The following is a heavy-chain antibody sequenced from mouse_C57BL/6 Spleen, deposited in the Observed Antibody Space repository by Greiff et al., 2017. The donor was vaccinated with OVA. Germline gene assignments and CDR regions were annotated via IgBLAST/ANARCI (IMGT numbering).Heavy chain of an antibody. CDR3: ARSSYDYKDWYFDV. Sequence: QVQLQQPGAELVRPGSSVKLSCKASGYTFTSYWMHWVKQRPIQGLEWIGNIDPSDSETHYNQKFKDKATLTVDKSSSTAYMQLSSLTSEDSAVYYCARSSYDYKDWYFDVWGTGTTVTVSS. CDR1: GYTFTSYW. J-gene: IGHJ1*03. D-gene: IGHD2-4*01. CDR2: IDPSDSET. V-gene: IGHV1-52*01.